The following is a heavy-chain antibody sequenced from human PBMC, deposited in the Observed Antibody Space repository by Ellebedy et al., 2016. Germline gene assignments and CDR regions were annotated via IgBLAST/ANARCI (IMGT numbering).Heavy chain of an antibody. CDR3: VGRVLYGGDFY. J-gene: IGHJ4*02. Sequence: GESLKISCAASGFTFSTYWMSWVRQAPGKGLEWVASIKQDESDKKYVDPVKGRFTISRDNAKNSVSLQMSSLSAEDTAVYYCVGRVLYGGDFYWGQGTLVTVSS. D-gene: IGHD2-21*02. CDR2: IKQDESDK. CDR1: GFTFSTYW. V-gene: IGHV3-7*03.